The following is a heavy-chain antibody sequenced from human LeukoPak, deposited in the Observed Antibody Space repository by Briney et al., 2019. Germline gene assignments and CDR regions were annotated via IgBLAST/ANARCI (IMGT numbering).Heavy chain of an antibody. CDR1: GYSFTSYW. J-gene: IGHJ5*02. D-gene: IGHD3-3*01. Sequence: GESLKISCKGSGYSFTSYWIGWARQMPGKGQEWMGIIYPGDSDTRYSPSYQGQVTISADKSISTAYLQWSSLKASDTAMYYCARRRSGYENWFDPWGQGTLVTVSS. V-gene: IGHV5-51*03. CDR3: ARRRSGYENWFDP. CDR2: IYPGDSDT.